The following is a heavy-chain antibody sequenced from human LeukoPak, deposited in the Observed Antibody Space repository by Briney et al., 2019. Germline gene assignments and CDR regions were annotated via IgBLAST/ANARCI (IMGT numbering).Heavy chain of an antibody. CDR2: VIPIFGTA. V-gene: IGHV1-69*01. J-gene: IGHJ4*02. CDR1: GGTFSSYA. CDR3: ARDSSRGSGWYSSPYYYFDY. Sequence: SVKVSCKASGGTFSSYAISWVRQAPGQGLEWMGGVIPIFGTANYAQKFQGRVTITADESTSTAYMELSSLRSEDTAVYYCARDSSRGSGWYSSPYYYFDYWGQGTLVTVSS. D-gene: IGHD6-19*01.